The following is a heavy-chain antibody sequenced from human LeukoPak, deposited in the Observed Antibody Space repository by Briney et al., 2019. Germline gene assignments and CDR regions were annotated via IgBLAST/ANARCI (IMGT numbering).Heavy chain of an antibody. CDR1: GFTFSSYS. D-gene: IGHD1-20*01. CDR2: ISSSSSYI. Sequence: GGSLRLSCAASGFTFSSYSMNWVRQAPGKGLEWVSSISSSSSYIYYADSVKGRFTISRDNSKNTLYLQMNSLRAEDTAVYYCAEKMSITAASQVDYWGQGTLVTVSS. J-gene: IGHJ4*02. V-gene: IGHV3-21*04. CDR3: AEKMSITAASQVDY.